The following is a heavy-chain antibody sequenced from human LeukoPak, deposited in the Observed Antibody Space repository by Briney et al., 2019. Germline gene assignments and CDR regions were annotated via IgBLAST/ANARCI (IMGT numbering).Heavy chain of an antibody. J-gene: IGHJ4*02. CDR1: GFTVSSNY. D-gene: IGHD6-19*01. CDR3: ARGQWLVTSSFDS. CDR2: IYSGGST. Sequence: GGSLRLSCAASGFTVSSNYMSWVRQAPGKGLEWVSVIYSGGSTYYADSVKDRFTISRDNSKNTLYLQMSSLRAEDTALYYCARGQWLVTSSFDSWGQGTLVTVSS. V-gene: IGHV3-53*01.